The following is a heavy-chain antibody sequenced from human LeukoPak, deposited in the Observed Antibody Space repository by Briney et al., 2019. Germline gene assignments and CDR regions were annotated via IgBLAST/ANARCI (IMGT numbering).Heavy chain of an antibody. CDR2: IIPIFGTA. D-gene: IGHD3-22*01. CDR1: GGTFSSYA. Sequence: SVKVSCKASGGTFSSYAISWVRQAPGQGLEWMGGIIPIFGTANYVQKFQGRVTITADESTSTAYMELSSLRSEDTAVYYCARGAGAYDSSGYYSSWGQGTLVTVSS. J-gene: IGHJ5*02. CDR3: ARGAGAYDSSGYYSS. V-gene: IGHV1-69*01.